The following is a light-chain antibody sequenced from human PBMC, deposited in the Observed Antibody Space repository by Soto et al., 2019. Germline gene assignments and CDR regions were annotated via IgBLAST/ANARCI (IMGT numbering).Light chain of an antibody. CDR2: GAS. J-gene: IGKJ4*01. CDR1: QSVSSSY. CDR3: QQYGSSPRT. V-gene: IGKV3-20*01. Sequence: EIVVTQSPGTLSLSPGERATLSCRASQSVSSSYLAWYQQKPGQAPRLLIYGASSRATGIPDRFSGSVSGTDFTLTISRLEPEDFAVYYCQQYGSSPRTFGGGTKVEIK.